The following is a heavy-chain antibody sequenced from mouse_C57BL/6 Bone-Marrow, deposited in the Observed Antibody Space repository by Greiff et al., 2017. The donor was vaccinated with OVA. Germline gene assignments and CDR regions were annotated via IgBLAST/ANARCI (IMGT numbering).Heavy chain of an antibody. V-gene: IGHV1-42*01. J-gene: IGHJ3*01. D-gene: IGHD4-1*01. Sequence: DVQLQESGPELVKPGASVKISCKASGYSFTGYYMNWVKQSPEKSLEWIGAINPSTGGTTYNQKFKAKATLTVDKSSSTAYMQLKSLTSEDSAVDYCARGGTSPFAYWGQGTLVTVSA. CDR1: GYSFTGYY. CDR2: INPSTGGT. CDR3: ARGGTSPFAY.